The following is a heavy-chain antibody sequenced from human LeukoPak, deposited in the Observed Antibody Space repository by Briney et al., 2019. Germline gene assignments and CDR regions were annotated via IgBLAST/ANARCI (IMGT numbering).Heavy chain of an antibody. V-gene: IGHV1-8*01. CDR3: ARGSRIASWFDP. CDR1: GYTFTSYD. Sequence: AASVKVSCKASGYTFTSYDINWVRQATGQGLEWMGWMNPNSGNTGYAQKFQGRVTMTRNTSISTAYMELSSLRSEDTAVYYCARGSRIASWFDPWGQGTLVTVSS. J-gene: IGHJ5*02. CDR2: MNPNSGNT. D-gene: IGHD2-21*01.